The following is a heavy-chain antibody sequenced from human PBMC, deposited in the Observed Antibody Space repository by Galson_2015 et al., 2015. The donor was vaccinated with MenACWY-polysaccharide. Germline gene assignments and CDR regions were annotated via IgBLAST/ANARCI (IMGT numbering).Heavy chain of an antibody. CDR1: GYKFTNYD. CDR3: ARIIARKYTFADS. J-gene: IGHJ4*02. CDR2: MNPSSGNT. V-gene: IGHV1-8*01. Sequence: SVKVSCKASGYKFTNYDINWVRQASGQGLEWMGWMNPSSGNTGYAQNFQGRVTMTSNSAVTTAYLELRSLRSEDTAVYYCARIIARKYTFADSWGQGTLVTVSS. D-gene: IGHD2-21*01.